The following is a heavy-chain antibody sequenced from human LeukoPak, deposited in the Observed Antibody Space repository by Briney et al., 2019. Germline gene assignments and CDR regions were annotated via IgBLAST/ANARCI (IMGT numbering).Heavy chain of an antibody. CDR3: ARDLGGDDDY. CDR2: IYYSGST. Sequence: SETLSLTCTVSGGSISSYYWSRIRQPPGKGLEWIGYIYYSGSTNYNPSLKSRVTISVDTSKNQFSLKLSSVTAADTAVYYCARDLGGDDDYWGQGTLVTVSS. D-gene: IGHD5-24*01. J-gene: IGHJ4*02. CDR1: GGSISSYY. V-gene: IGHV4-59*12.